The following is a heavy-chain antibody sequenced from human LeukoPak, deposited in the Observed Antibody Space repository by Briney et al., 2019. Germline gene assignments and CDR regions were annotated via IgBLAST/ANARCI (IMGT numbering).Heavy chain of an antibody. J-gene: IGHJ4*02. V-gene: IGHV3-9*01. Sequence: GGSLRLSCAASGFTFDDYAMYWVRQAPGKGLEWVSGISWNSGSIGYADSVKGRFTISRDNAKNSLYLQMNSLRAEVTALYYCAKGGDYGGNSYYFDYWGQGTLVTVSS. CDR1: GFTFDDYA. CDR2: ISWNSGSI. CDR3: AKGGDYGGNSYYFDY. D-gene: IGHD4-23*01.